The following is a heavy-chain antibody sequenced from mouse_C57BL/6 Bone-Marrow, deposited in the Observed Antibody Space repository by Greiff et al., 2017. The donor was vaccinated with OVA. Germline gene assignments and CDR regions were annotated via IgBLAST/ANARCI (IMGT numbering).Heavy chain of an antibody. V-gene: IGHV3-4*01. CDR3: ASAYYVYDVGAGFAY. CDR1: GYSITNGNHW. J-gene: IGHJ3*01. Sequence: ESGPALVKPSQTVSLTCTVTGYSITNGNHWWNWIRQVSGSKLEWIGYISSSGSTDSNPSLKSRISITRETYKNQFFLQLNSVTTEDIATYSGASAYYVYDVGAGFAYWGQGTLVTVSA. CDR2: ISSSGST. D-gene: IGHD2-14*01.